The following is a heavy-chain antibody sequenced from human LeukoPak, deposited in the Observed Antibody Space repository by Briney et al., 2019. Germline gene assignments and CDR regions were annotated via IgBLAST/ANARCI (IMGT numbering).Heavy chain of an antibody. CDR2: VYTSGST. J-gene: IGHJ4*02. CDR3: ARGLGAIAVAGWSYYFDY. V-gene: IGHV4-4*07. D-gene: IGHD6-19*01. CDR1: GGSISSYY. Sequence: SETLSLTCTVSGGSISSYYWSWIRQPAGKGLEWIGRVYTSGSTNYNPSLKSRVTMSVDTSKNQFSLKLSSVTAADTAVYYCARGLGAIAVAGWSYYFDYWGQGTLVTVSS.